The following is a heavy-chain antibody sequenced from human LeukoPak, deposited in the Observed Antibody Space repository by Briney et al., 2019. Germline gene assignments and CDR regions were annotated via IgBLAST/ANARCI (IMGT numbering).Heavy chain of an antibody. D-gene: IGHD5-18*01. CDR3: GVTASGY. J-gene: IGHJ4*02. V-gene: IGHV6-1*01. CDR1: GDSVSSNSAA. CDR2: TYYRSKWYN. Sequence: SQTLSPTCALSGDSVSSNSAAWNWIRQSPSRGLEWLGRTYYRSKWYNDYAVSEKSRITINPDTSKNQFSLKLSSVTAADTAVYYCGVTASGYWGQGTLVTVSS.